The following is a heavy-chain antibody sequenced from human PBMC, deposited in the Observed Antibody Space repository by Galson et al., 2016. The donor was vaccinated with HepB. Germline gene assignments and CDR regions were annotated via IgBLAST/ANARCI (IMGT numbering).Heavy chain of an antibody. V-gene: IGHV3-23*01. CDR3: AKYQVYSMSSTLDY. J-gene: IGHJ4*02. Sequence: SLRLSCAASGFTFKHYAMSWVRQAPGKGLEWVLSISDSGETSYYADSVKGRFTISRDNSKNTLYLQMNSLRAEDTATYYCAKYQVYSMSSTLDYWGQGTLVTVSS. CDR2: ISDSGETS. D-gene: IGHD6-6*01. CDR1: GFTFKHYA.